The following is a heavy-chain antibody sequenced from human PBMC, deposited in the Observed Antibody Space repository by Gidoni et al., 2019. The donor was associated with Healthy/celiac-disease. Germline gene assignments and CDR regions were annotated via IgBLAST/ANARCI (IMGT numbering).Heavy chain of an antibody. V-gene: IGHV3-23*01. CDR1: GFTLSSCA. D-gene: IGHD3-22*01. Sequence: VQLLESGGGLVKAGGSLRLSRSTSGFTLSSCAQSWVRPAPGKGLEGVSAISGSGGSTYYADSVKGRFTISRDNSKNTLYLQMNSLRAEVTAVYYCAKGDDYDSSGYEFHSFDIWGQGTMVTVSS. J-gene: IGHJ3*02. CDR3: AKGDDYDSSGYEFHSFDI. CDR2: ISGSGGST.